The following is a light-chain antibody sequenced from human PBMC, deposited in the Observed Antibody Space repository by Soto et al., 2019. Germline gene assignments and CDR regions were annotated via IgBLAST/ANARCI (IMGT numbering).Light chain of an antibody. V-gene: IGKV3-20*01. CDR1: QSVSSY. J-gene: IGKJ5*01. Sequence: EIVMTQSPATLSVSPGERATLSCRASQSVSSYLAWYQQKPGQAPRLLIYGASSRATGIPDRFSGSGSGTDFTLTISRLEPEDFAVYYCQQYGSSLSITFGQGTRLEIK. CDR2: GAS. CDR3: QQYGSSLSIT.